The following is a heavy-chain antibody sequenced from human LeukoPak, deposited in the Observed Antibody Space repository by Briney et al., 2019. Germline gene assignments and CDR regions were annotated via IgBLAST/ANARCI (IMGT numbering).Heavy chain of an antibody. V-gene: IGHV3-74*01. Sequence: QPGGSLRLSCAASGFTFSTYWMHWVRQAPGKGLVWVSRIDSDGSHTNYADSVKGRFTISRDNAKNSLYLQMNSLRAEDTAFYYCARGYSGYDYGNYFDYWGQGTLVTVSS. CDR2: IDSDGSHT. CDR3: ARGYSGYDYGNYFDY. D-gene: IGHD5-12*01. CDR1: GFTFSTYW. J-gene: IGHJ4*02.